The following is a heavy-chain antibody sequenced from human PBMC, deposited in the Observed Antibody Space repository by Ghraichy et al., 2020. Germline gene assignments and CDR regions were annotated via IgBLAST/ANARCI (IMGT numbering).Heavy chain of an antibody. V-gene: IGHV4-59*01. D-gene: IGHD4-17*01. CDR1: GGSISSYY. Sequence: SETLSLTCTVSGGSISSYYWSWIRQPPGKGLEWIGYIYYSGSTNYNPSLKSRVTISVDTSKNQFSLKLSSVTAADTAVYYCARDSRDDYGDQDYGMDVWGQGTTVTVSS. J-gene: IGHJ6*02. CDR2: IYYSGST. CDR3: ARDSRDDYGDQDYGMDV.